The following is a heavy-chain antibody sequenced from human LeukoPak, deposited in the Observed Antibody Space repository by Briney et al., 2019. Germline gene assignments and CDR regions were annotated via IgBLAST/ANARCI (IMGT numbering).Heavy chain of an antibody. CDR1: GFTFNQAW. D-gene: IGHD3-3*01. CDR3: ARDEWLFGAFDI. J-gene: IGHJ3*02. CDR2: IKTRGDGGTV. V-gene: IGHV3-15*05. Sequence: GGSLRLSCKASGFTFNQAWMSWVRQAPGKGLEWVGRIKTRGDGGTVDYAAPVKGRFSISRDDSKNTLYLQMNSLRAEDTAVYYCARDEWLFGAFDIWGQGTMVTVSS.